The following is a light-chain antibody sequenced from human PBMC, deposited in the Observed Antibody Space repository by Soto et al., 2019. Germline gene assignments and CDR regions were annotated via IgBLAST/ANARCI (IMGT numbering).Light chain of an antibody. CDR3: QHYSTWLWT. CDR1: QSVSRK. Sequence: EIVMTQSPATLSVSPGERATLSCRASQSVSRKLAWYQQKPGQGPRLLIYGASTRATGIPDRFSASGSGTEFTLTISSLQSEDFAVYYCQHYSTWLWTFGQGTKVEIK. V-gene: IGKV3-15*01. J-gene: IGKJ1*01. CDR2: GAS.